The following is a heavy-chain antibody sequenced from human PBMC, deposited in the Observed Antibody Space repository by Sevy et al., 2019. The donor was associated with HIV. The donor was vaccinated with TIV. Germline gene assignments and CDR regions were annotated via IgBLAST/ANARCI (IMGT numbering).Heavy chain of an antibody. CDR2: ISSNGDST. D-gene: IGHD2-2*01. J-gene: IGHJ4*02. V-gene: IGHV3-64D*06. CDR3: LKDLLRPVVVPAASFDY. Sequence: GGSLRLSCSASGFTFSYYAMHWVRQAPGKGLQYVSGISSNGDSTDYADSVKGRFTISRDNFKNTLYLQMSSLRAEDTAVYYCLKDLLRPVVVPAASFDYWGQGTLVTVSS. CDR1: GFTFSYYA.